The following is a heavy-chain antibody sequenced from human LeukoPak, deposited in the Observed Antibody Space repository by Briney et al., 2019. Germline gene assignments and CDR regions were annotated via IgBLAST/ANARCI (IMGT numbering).Heavy chain of an antibody. CDR1: GYTFTSYG. J-gene: IGHJ4*02. CDR2: ISAYNGNT. Sequence: ASVKVSCKASGYTFTSYGISWVRQAPGQGLEWMGWISAYNGNTNYAQKFQGRVTMTEDTSTDTAYMELSSLRSEDTAVYYCATGHMTRFDYWGQGTLVTVSS. CDR3: ATGHMTRFDY. V-gene: IGHV1-18*01. D-gene: IGHD4-11*01.